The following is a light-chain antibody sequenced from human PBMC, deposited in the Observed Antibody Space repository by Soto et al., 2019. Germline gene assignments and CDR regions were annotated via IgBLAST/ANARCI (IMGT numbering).Light chain of an antibody. V-gene: IGKV1-39*01. CDR1: HNIVNY. CDR2: AAS. Sequence: DIQMTQSPSSLSASVGDRVTITCRASHNIVNYLNWYQQKPGKAPKLLIYAASSLPSGVPSRFSGSGSGTDFTLTISTLQPEDFATLYCQQSYSAPLTLGGGTKVDIK. CDR3: QQSYSAPLT. J-gene: IGKJ4*01.